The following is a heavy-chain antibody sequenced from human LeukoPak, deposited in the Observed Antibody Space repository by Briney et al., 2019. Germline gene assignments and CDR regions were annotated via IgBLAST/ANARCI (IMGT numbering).Heavy chain of an antibody. CDR2: SNHSGST. CDR1: GGCLSGYY. CDR3: ARSTTSGATVVTPLVY. D-gene: IGHD4-23*01. J-gene: IGHJ4*02. Sequence: SETLSLTCAVYGGCLSGYYWSWIRQPPGKGLEWIGESNHSGSTNYNPSLKSRVTISVDTSKNQFSLKLSSVIAADTAVYYCARSTTSGATVVTPLVYWGQGTLVTVSS. V-gene: IGHV4-34*01.